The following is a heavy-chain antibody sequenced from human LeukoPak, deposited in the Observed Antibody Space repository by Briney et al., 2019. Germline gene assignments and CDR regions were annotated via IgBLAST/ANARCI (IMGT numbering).Heavy chain of an antibody. D-gene: IGHD5-12*01. J-gene: IGHJ4*02. CDR1: GYTLTELS. CDR2: FDPEDGET. V-gene: IGHV1-24*01. CDR3: ATVRGYSGYDYYFDY. Sequence: ASVKVSCKVSGYTLTELSMHWVRQAPGKGLEWKGGFDPEDGETIYAQKFQGRVTMTEDTSTDTAYMELSSLRSEDTAVYYCATVRGYSGYDYYFDYWGQGTLVTVSS.